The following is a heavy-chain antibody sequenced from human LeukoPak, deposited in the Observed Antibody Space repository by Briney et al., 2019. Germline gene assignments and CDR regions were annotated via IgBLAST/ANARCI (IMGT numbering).Heavy chain of an antibody. Sequence: GRSLRLSCAASGFTFSSYGMHWVRQAPGKGLEWVAVISYDGSNKYYADSVKGRFTISRDNSKNTLYLQMNSLRAEDTAVYYCAKDLTSIAAAYDYWGQGTLVTVSS. J-gene: IGHJ4*02. CDR1: GFTFSSYG. CDR2: ISYDGSNK. V-gene: IGHV3-30*18. CDR3: AKDLTSIAAAYDY. D-gene: IGHD6-13*01.